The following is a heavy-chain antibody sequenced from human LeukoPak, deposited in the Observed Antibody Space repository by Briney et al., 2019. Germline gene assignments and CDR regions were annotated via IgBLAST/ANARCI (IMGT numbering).Heavy chain of an antibody. V-gene: IGHV3-30-3*01. D-gene: IGHD3-22*01. CDR3: ARVDMIVVTYYSYGMDV. J-gene: IGHJ6*02. CDR2: ISYDGSNK. Sequence: GGSLRLSCAASGFTFSSYAMHWVRQAPGKGLEWVAVISYDGSNKYYADSVKGRFTISRDNSKNTLYLQMNSLRAEDTAVYYCARVDMIVVTYYSYGMDVWGQGTTVTVSS. CDR1: GFTFSSYA.